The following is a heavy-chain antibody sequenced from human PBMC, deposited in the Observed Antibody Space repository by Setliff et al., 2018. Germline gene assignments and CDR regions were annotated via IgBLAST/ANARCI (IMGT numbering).Heavy chain of an antibody. D-gene: IGHD3-3*01. Sequence: LRLSCVVSGFTFSSYAMSWVRQAPGKGLEWVPTITGSAARTYYADSVKGRFTISRDNSKSILYLQMNSLRAEDTAVYYCAKDHSYDFWAGILNPFWGQGTLVTVS. J-gene: IGHJ4*02. V-gene: IGHV3-23*01. CDR2: ITGSAART. CDR1: GFTFSSYA. CDR3: AKDHSYDFWAGILNPF.